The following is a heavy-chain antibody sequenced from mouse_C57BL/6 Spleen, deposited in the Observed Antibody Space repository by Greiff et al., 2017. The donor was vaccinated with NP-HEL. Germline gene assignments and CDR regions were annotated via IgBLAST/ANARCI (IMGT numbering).Heavy chain of an antibody. J-gene: IGHJ2*01. CDR1: GFSFNTYA. D-gene: IGHD3-3*01. CDR3: VRHKGTGGCDY. Sequence: EVKLMESGGGLVQPKGSLKLSCAASGFSFNTYAMNWVRQAPGKGLEWVARIRSKSNNYATYYADSVKDRFTISRDDSESMLYLQMNNLKTEDTAMYYCVRHKGTGGCDYWGQGTTLTVSS. CDR2: IRSKSNNYAT. V-gene: IGHV10-1*01.